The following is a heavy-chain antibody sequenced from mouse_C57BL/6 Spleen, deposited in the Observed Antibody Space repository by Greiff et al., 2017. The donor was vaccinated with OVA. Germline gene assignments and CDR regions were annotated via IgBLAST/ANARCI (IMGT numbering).Heavy chain of an antibody. CDR2: IDPSDSYT. CDR3: ARWSITTVVGAMDY. CDR1: GYTFTSYW. Sequence: VQLQQPGAELVMPGASVKLSCKASGYTFTSYWMHWVKQRPGQGLEWIGEIDPSDSYTNYNQKFKGKSTLTVDKSSSTAYMQLSSLTSEDSAVYYCARWSITTVVGAMDYWGQGTSVTVSS. D-gene: IGHD1-1*01. J-gene: IGHJ4*01. V-gene: IGHV1-69*01.